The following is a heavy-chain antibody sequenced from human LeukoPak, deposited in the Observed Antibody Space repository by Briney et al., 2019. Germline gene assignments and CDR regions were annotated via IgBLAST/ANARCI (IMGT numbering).Heavy chain of an antibody. J-gene: IGHJ5*02. V-gene: IGHV3-23*01. D-gene: IGHD3-10*01. CDR1: GFTFSIFS. CDR3: AKLAHPELRDCWFDP. CDR2: ISFSKSST. Sequence: GGSLRLSCSASGFTFSIFSINWVRQSPGKGLEWVSAISFSKSSTYYADSVRGRFTISRDNSKGTLYLQMNSLRVEDTAIYYCAKLAHPELRDCWFDPWGQGTLVTVSS.